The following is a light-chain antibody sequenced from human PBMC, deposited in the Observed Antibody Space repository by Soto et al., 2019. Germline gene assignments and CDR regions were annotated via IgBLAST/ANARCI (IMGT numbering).Light chain of an antibody. CDR3: NSFRVSHLYV. CDR2: EVT. CDR1: STDVGGYNA. V-gene: IGLV2-14*01. J-gene: IGLJ1*01. Sequence: QSALGQPASVSGSPGQTITISCTGTSTDVGGYNAVSWYQHHPGKAPKLIIYEVTHRPSGVSDRFSASKSGNTASLTISGLQAEDEADYYCNSFRVSHLYVFGAGTKATV.